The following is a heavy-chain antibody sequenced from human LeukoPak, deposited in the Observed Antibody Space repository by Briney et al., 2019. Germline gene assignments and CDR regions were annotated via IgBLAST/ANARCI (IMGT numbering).Heavy chain of an antibody. D-gene: IGHD3-16*01. CDR2: IYTSGST. CDR1: GGSISSYY. J-gene: IGHJ5*02. Sequence: SETLSLTCTVSGGSISSYYWSWVRLPPGKGLEWIGYIYTSGSTNYNPSLKSRVTISVDTSKNQFSLKLSSVTAADTAVYYCARHGGRFDPWGQGTLVTVSS. V-gene: IGHV4-4*09. CDR3: ARHGGRFDP.